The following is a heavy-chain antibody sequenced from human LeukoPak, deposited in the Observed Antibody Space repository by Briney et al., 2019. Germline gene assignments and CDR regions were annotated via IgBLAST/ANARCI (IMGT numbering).Heavy chain of an antibody. J-gene: IGHJ4*02. D-gene: IGHD2-8*01. CDR2: ISDGGGRT. Sequence: GGSLRLSCAASGFTVSSNYMSWVRQAPGKGLEWVSGISDGGGRTYYADSVKGRFTISRDNSKNTLYLQMNSLRAEDTAVYYCAKMYLLYYFDYWGQGTLVTVSS. CDR3: AKMYLLYYFDY. V-gene: IGHV3-23*01. CDR1: GFTVSSNY.